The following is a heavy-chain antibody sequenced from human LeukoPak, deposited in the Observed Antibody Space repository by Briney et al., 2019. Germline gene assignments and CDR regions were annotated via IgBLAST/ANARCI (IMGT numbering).Heavy chain of an antibody. V-gene: IGHV3-21*01. D-gene: IGHD3-3*01. CDR2: ISSSSSYI. J-gene: IGHJ6*03. CDR3: ARGGDGFWSAYSYYYYMDV. Sequence: PGGSLRLSCAASGFTFSSYSMNWVRQAPGKGLEWVSSISSSSSYIYYADSVKGRFTISRDNAKNSLYLQMNSLRAEDTAVYYCARGGDGFWSAYSYYYYMDVWGKGTTVTVSS. CDR1: GFTFSSYS.